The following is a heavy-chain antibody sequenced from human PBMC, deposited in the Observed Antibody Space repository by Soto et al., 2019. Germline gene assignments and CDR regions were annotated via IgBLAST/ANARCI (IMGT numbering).Heavy chain of an antibody. CDR3: ATGITATGQFDY. V-gene: IGHV1-24*01. Sequence: ASVKVSCKVSGYTLTELSMHWLRQAPGKGLEWMGGFDPEDGETIYAQKFQGRVTMTEDTSTDTAYMELSSLRSEDTAVYYCATGITATGQFDYWGQGTLVTVSS. CDR2: FDPEDGET. J-gene: IGHJ4*02. CDR1: GYTLTELS. D-gene: IGHD2-21*02.